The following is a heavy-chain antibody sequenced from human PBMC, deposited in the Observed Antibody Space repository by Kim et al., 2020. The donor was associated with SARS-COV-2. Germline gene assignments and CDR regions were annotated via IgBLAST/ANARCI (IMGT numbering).Heavy chain of an antibody. CDR3: ASSGFYYYGMDV. V-gene: IGHV3-9*01. CDR2: I. D-gene: IGHD3-22*01. Sequence: IGDADPVKGRLTTSRNNAKNSLYLQMNSLRAEDTALYYCASSGFYYYGMDVWGQGTTVTVSS. J-gene: IGHJ6*02.